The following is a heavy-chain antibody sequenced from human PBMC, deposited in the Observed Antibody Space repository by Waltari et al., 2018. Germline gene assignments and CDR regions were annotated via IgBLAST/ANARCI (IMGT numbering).Heavy chain of an antibody. CDR1: GFTFSSYA. J-gene: IGHJ6*02. CDR3: AKSGISVAGYYYYGMDV. V-gene: IGHV3-23*01. D-gene: IGHD6-19*01. CDR2: ISGSGGST. Sequence: EVQLLESGGGLVQPGGSLRLSCAASGFTFSSYAMSWVRQAPGKGLEWVSAISGSGGSTYYADSVKGRFTISRDNSKNTLYLQMNSLRAEDTAVYYCAKSGISVAGYYYYGMDVWGQGTTVTVSS.